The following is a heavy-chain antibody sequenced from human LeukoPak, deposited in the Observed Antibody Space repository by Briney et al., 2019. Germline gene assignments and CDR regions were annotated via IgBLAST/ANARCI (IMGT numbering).Heavy chain of an antibody. Sequence: PGGSLRLSCAASGFTFSSYAMSWVRQAPGKGLEWVSAISGSGGSTYYADSVKGRFTISRDNSKNTLYLQMNSLRAEDTAVYYCAKTPGSSSVLRLNWFDPWGQGTLVTVSS. D-gene: IGHD6-6*01. CDR2: ISGSGGST. J-gene: IGHJ5*02. CDR3: AKTPGSSSVLRLNWFDP. CDR1: GFTFSSYA. V-gene: IGHV3-23*01.